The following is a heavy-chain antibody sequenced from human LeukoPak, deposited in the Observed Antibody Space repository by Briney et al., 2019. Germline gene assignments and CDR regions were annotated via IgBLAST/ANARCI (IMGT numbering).Heavy chain of an antibody. CDR2: ISYDGSNK. J-gene: IGHJ4*02. CDR3: AKSSY. V-gene: IGHV3-30*18. Sequence: GGSLRLSCAASGFTFSSYAMSWVRQAPGKGLEWVAVISYDGSNKYYADSVKGRFTISRDNSKNTLYLQMNSLRAEDTAVYYCAKSSYWGQGTLVTVSS. CDR1: GFTFSSYA.